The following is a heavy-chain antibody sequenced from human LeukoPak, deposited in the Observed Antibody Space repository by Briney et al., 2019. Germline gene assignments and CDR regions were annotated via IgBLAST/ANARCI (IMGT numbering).Heavy chain of an antibody. CDR3: ARHGSGRPTAYGPVYYHGMDV. CDR1: GGTFSSYA. J-gene: IGHJ6*04. V-gene: IGHV1-69*04. D-gene: IGHD3-10*01. CDR2: IIPILGIA. Sequence: GASVKVSCKASGGTFSSYASSWVRQAPGQGLEWMGSIIPILGIANYAQKFQGRVTITADKSTSTDYMELSSLRSEDTAVYYCARHGSGRPTAYGPVYYHGMDVWGKGNTVTVSS.